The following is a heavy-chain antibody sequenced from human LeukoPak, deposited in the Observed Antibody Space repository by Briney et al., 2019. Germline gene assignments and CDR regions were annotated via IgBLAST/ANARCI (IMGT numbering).Heavy chain of an antibody. V-gene: IGHV3-74*01. J-gene: IGHJ1*01. Sequence: GGSLRLSCADSGFTFSNYWMHWVRQAPGKGLVWVSRINSDGINTSYADSVKGRFTISRDNSKNTLYLQMGSLRAEDMAVYYCARPKDSSGQYGYFQHWGQGTLVTVSS. CDR3: ARPKDSSGQYGYFQH. D-gene: IGHD6-19*01. CDR2: INSDGINT. CDR1: GFTFSNYW.